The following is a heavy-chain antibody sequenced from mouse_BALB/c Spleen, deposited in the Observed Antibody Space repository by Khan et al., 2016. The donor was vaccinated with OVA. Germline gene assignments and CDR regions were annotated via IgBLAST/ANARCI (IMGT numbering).Heavy chain of an antibody. Sequence: VQLQQSGAELVKPGASVKLSCTASGFNIKDTYMHWVKQRPEEGLEWIGKIDPANGNTKSDTKFQGKATITADTSYNIAYLQLSILTAEDTSVYYCARAYDGTMDYWGQGTSVTVSS. D-gene: IGHD2-14*01. CDR1: GFNIKDTY. J-gene: IGHJ4*01. CDR2: IDPANGNT. CDR3: ARAYDGTMDY. V-gene: IGHV14-3*02.